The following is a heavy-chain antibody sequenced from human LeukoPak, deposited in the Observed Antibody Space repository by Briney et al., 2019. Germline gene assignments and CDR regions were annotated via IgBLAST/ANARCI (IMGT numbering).Heavy chain of an antibody. CDR3: AKIPAPDVLTGYAGFDY. J-gene: IGHJ4*02. D-gene: IGHD3-9*01. CDR2: ISGSGGNT. V-gene: IGHV3-23*01. CDR1: GFTFSSYA. Sequence: GGSLRLSCAASGFTFSSYAMSWVRQAPGKGLEWVSGISGSGGNTYNADSVKGRFTISRDNSKNTLYLQMNSLRAEDAAVYYCAKIPAPDVLTGYAGFDYWGQGTLVTVSS.